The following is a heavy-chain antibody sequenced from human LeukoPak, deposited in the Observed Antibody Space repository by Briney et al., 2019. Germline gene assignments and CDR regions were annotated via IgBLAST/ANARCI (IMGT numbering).Heavy chain of an antibody. Sequence: SQTLSLTCTVSGGSISSGSYYWSWIRQPAGKGLEWIGRIYTSGSTNYNPSLKSRVTISVDTSKNQFSLKLSSVTAADTAVYYCARGVGARLGYFDLWGRGTLVTVSP. CDR2: IYTSGST. D-gene: IGHD1-26*01. J-gene: IGHJ2*01. CDR1: GGSISSGSYY. V-gene: IGHV4-61*02. CDR3: ARGVGARLGYFDL.